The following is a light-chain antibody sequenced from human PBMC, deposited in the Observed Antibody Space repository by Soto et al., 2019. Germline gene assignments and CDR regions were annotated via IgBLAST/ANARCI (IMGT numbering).Light chain of an antibody. J-gene: IGKJ1*01. Sequence: EIVLTQSPGTLSLSPGERTTLSCRASQSISSSYLAWYQQKPGQAPRLLVYGASSRATGIPDRFSGRGSGTDFTRPISRLEPEDFALYYCQQYSSTFWTLGQGTKVEIK. CDR3: QQYSSTFWT. CDR1: QSISSSY. V-gene: IGKV3-20*01. CDR2: GAS.